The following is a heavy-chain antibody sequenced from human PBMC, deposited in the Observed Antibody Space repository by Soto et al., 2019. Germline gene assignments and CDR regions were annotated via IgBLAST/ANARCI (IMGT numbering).Heavy chain of an antibody. CDR3: ARSASIAVAGTLVFWFDP. Sequence: SETLSLTCTVSGGSISSYYWSWIRQPPGKGLEWIGYIYYSGSTNYNPSLKSRVTISVDTSKNQFSLKLSSVTAADTAVYYCARSASIAVAGTLVFWFDPWGQGTLVTVSS. CDR1: GGSISSYY. CDR2: IYYSGST. V-gene: IGHV4-59*01. D-gene: IGHD6-19*01. J-gene: IGHJ5*02.